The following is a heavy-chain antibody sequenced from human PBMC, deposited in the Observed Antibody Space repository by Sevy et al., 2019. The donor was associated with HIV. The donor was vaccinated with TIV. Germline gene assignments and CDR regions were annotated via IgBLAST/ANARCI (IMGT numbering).Heavy chain of an antibody. D-gene: IGHD3-22*01. Sequence: GGPLRLSCAASGFTFSSYSMDWVRQAPGKGLEWVSSISSSSTYIYYADSVKGRFTISRDNAKNSLYLQMNSLRAEDTAVYYCAREGGGGYYYDYWGQGILVTVSS. J-gene: IGHJ4*02. CDR3: AREGGGGYYYDY. CDR1: GFTFSSYS. V-gene: IGHV3-21*01. CDR2: ISSSSTYI.